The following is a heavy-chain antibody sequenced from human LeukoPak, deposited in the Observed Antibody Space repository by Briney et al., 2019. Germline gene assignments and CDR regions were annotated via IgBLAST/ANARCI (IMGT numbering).Heavy chain of an antibody. D-gene: IGHD2-15*01. CDR3: ARVVVVAATPNWFDP. Sequence: SETLSLTCTVSGGSISSSSYYWGWIRQPPGKGLEWIVSIYYSGSTYYNPSLTSRVTISVDTSKNQFSLKLSSVTAADTAVYYCARVVVVAATPNWFDPWGQGTLVTVSS. CDR1: GGSISSSSYY. J-gene: IGHJ5*02. V-gene: IGHV4-39*01. CDR2: IYYSGST.